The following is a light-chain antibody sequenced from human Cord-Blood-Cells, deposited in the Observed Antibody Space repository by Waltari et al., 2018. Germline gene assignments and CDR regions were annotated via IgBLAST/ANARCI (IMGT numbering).Light chain of an antibody. J-gene: IGKJ1*01. Sequence: IVMTQSSATLSVAPGQRATLSSRASQSVSSNLAWYQQKPGQAPTLLIYGASTTDTGIPARFSGSGSGTEFTLTISSLQSEDFAVYYCQQDYNWPWTFGQGTKVEIK. CDR1: QSVSSN. CDR2: GAS. V-gene: IGKV3-15*01. CDR3: QQDYNWPWT.